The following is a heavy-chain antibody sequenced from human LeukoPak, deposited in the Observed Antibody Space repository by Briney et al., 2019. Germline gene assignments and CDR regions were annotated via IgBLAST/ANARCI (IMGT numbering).Heavy chain of an antibody. D-gene: IGHD3-22*01. CDR1: GGSISSHY. Sequence: SETLSLTCTVSGGSISSHYWSWIRQPLGKGLEWIGYIYYSGSTNYNPSLKSRVTISVDTSKNQFSLKLSSVTAADTAVYYCARESGYYYDSSGAFDYWGQGTLVTVSS. V-gene: IGHV4-59*11. J-gene: IGHJ4*02. CDR3: ARESGYYYDSSGAFDY. CDR2: IYYSGST.